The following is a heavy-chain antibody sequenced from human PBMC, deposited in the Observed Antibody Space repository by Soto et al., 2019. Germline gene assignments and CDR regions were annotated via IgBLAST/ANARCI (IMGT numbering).Heavy chain of an antibody. CDR2: INAGNGNT. Sequence: QVQLVQSGAEEKKPGASVKVSCKASGYTFTSYAMHWVRQAPGQRLEWMGWINAGNGNTKYSQKFQGRVTITRDTSGSTAYMELSSLRSEDTAVYYCARASGWYVSDYWGQGTLVTVSS. CDR1: GYTFTSYA. J-gene: IGHJ4*02. CDR3: ARASGWYVSDY. V-gene: IGHV1-3*05. D-gene: IGHD6-19*01.